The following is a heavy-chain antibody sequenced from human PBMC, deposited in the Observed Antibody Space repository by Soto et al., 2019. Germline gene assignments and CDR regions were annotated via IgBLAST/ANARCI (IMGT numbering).Heavy chain of an antibody. J-gene: IGHJ6*02. CDR1: GGSVNSDSYY. D-gene: IGHD3-10*01. CDR3: ARESPEFSSSGGFDV. CDR2: LYYSGST. Sequence: QVQLQESGPGLVKPSEALSLTCTVSGGSVNSDSYYWTWIRQPPGKRLEWIGSLYYSGSTNYNPSLHSPITLSVDTAKNQYSLKLGSVTGADPAVYFRARESPEFSSSGGFDVWGQGTTVTVSS. V-gene: IGHV4-61*01.